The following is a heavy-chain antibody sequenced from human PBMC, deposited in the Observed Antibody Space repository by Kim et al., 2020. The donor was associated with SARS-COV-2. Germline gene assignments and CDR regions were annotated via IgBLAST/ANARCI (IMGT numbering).Heavy chain of an antibody. J-gene: IGHJ6*02. D-gene: IGHD6-13*01. Sequence: RVTISVDTSKNQFSLKLSSVTAADTAVYYCARLRWKYSSSWHYYYGMDVWGQGTTVTVSS. V-gene: IGHV4-59*08. CDR3: ARLRWKYSSSWHYYYGMDV.